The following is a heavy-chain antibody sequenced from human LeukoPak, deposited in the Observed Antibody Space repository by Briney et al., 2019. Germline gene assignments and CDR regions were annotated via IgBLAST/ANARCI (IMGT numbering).Heavy chain of an antibody. V-gene: IGHV3-23*01. CDR2: ISASGGST. CDR1: GFTFSSSA. J-gene: IGHJ6*02. D-gene: IGHD4-11*01. CDR3: ANIQSGRFQQNFYYYGMDV. Sequence: GGSLRLSCAASGFTFSSSAMSWVRQVPGKGLEWVSGISASGGSTSYADSVRGRFTISRDNSKNTLYLQMNSLRAEDTAVYYCANIQSGRFQQNFYYYGMDVWGQGTTVTVSS.